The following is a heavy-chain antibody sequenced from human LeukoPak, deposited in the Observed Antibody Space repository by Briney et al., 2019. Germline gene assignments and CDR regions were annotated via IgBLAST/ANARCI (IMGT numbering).Heavy chain of an antibody. J-gene: IGHJ6*02. D-gene: IGHD6-19*01. CDR3: AKAKDSSGWSIYYYYYGMDV. CDR1: GFTFSSYG. CDR2: IRYDGSNK. Sequence: GGSLRLSCAASGFTFSSYGMHWVRQAPGKGLEWVAFIRYDGSNKYYADSVKGRFTISRDNSKNTLYLQINSLRAEDTAVYYCAKAKDSSGWSIYYYYYGMDVWGQGTTVTVSS. V-gene: IGHV3-30*02.